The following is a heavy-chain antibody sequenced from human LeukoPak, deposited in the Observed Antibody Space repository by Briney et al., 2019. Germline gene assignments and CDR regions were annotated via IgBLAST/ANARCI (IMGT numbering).Heavy chain of an antibody. Sequence: AGGSLRLSCAASGFTFDDYAMHWVRQAPGKGLEWVSGISWNSGSIGYADSVKGRFTISRDNAKNSLYLQMNSLRAEDTALYYCAKDISTLPRKSRRGFDYWGQGTLVTVSS. D-gene: IGHD2-2*01. CDR2: ISWNSGSI. V-gene: IGHV3-9*01. J-gene: IGHJ4*02. CDR1: GFTFDDYA. CDR3: AKDISTLPRKSRRGFDY.